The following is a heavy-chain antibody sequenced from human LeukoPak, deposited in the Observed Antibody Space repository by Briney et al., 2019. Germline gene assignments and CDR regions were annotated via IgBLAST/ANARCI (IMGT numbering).Heavy chain of an antibody. CDR2: MDPNSGNT. D-gene: IGHD2-15*01. CDR1: GYTFISHD. V-gene: IGHV1-8*01. CDR3: SRDRIDIVVVEGAFDI. J-gene: IGHJ3*02. Sequence: ASVKVSCKTSGYTFISHDINWVRQATGQGLEWMGWMDPNSGNTGYAQRFQGRVTITRDTSASTAYMELSSLRSEDTAVHYCSRDRIDIVVVEGAFDIWGQGTMVTVSS.